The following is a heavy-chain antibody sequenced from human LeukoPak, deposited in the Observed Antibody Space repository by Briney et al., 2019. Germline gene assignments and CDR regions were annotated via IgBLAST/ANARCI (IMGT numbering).Heavy chain of an antibody. D-gene: IGHD2-15*01. CDR1: GGSISFYY. J-gene: IGHJ4*02. V-gene: IGHV4-59*01. CDR2: THYTGDT. CDR3: ARTSQGYPL. Sequence: PSETLSLTCTVFGGSISFYYWSWVRQPPGKGLELIAYTHYTGDTNYNPALRSRATISLHTSQNQFSLTLTSVTAADTAVYYCARTSQGYPLWGQGTLVTVSS.